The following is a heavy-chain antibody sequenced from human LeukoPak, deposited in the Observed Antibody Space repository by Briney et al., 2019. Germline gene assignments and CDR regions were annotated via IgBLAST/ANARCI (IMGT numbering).Heavy chain of an antibody. CDR2: ISWNSNSI. CDR3: AKAPSFQLIPPYFDY. V-gene: IGHV3-9*01. CDR1: GFTFDDYA. D-gene: IGHD6-13*01. J-gene: IGHJ4*02. Sequence: GGSLRLSCAASGFTFDDYAMHWVRQAPGKGLEWVSGISWNSNSIDYADSVKGRFTISRDSAKNSLYLQMNSLRAEDTALYYCAKAPSFQLIPPYFDYWGQGTLVTVSS.